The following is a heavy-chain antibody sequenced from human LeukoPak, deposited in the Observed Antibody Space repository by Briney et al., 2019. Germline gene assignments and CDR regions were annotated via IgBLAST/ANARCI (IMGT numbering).Heavy chain of an antibody. CDR3: ARVRWLDRDAFDI. V-gene: IGHV4-30-2*01. CDR2: IYHSGST. J-gene: IGHJ3*02. Sequence: SETLSLTCAVSGGSISSGGYSWSWIRQPPGKGLEWIGYIYHSGSTYYNPSLKSRVTISVDRSKNQFSLKLSSVTAADTAVYYCARVRWLDRDAFDIWGQGTMVTVSS. CDR1: GGSISSGGYS. D-gene: IGHD6-19*01.